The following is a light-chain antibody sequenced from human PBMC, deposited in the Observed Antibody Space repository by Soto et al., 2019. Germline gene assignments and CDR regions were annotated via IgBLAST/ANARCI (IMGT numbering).Light chain of an antibody. CDR1: QSLLYSNGYNY. CDR2: LGS. J-gene: IGKJ4*01. CDR3: MQALQTPT. Sequence: DIVMTQSPLSLPVTPGEPASISCRSSQSLLYSNGYNYLDWYLQKPGQSPQLLIYLGSNRASGVPDRFSGSGSGTDFTLKISRVEAEDVGVYYCMQALQTPTFGGGTRWIS. V-gene: IGKV2-28*01.